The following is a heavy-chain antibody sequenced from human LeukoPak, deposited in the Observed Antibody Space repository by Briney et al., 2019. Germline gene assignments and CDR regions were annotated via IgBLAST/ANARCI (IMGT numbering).Heavy chain of an antibody. D-gene: IGHD3-22*01. CDR1: GYTFTSYD. V-gene: IGHV1-8*01. Sequence: GASVKVSCKASGYTFTSYDINWVRQATGQGLEWMGWMNPNSGNTGYAQKFQGRVTMTRNTSISTAYMELSSLRSEDTAVYCCARGYYYDSSGYSPGIDYWGQGTLVTVSS. J-gene: IGHJ4*02. CDR2: MNPNSGNT. CDR3: ARGYYYDSSGYSPGIDY.